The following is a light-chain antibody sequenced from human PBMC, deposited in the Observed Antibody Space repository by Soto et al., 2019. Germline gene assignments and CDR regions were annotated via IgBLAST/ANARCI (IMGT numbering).Light chain of an antibody. CDR1: QSISSY. CDR3: QQSYSTLWT. J-gene: IGKJ1*01. CDR2: AAS. Sequence: IQMTQSPSSLSASVGDRVTITCRASQSISSYLNWYQQKPGKAPKLLIYAASSLQSGVPSRFSGSGSGTDFTLTISSLQPEDFATYYCQQSYSTLWTFGQGTKVEIX. V-gene: IGKV1-39*01.